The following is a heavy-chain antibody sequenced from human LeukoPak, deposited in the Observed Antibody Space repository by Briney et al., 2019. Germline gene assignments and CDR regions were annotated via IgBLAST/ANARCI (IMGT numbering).Heavy chain of an antibody. D-gene: IGHD6-19*01. Sequence: ASVTVSCKAYAYTFTSYGTSWVRQAPGQGLDWMGWISAYNGNTNYAQKLQGRDTMTTDTSTSTAYMELRSLRSDDTAVYYCARDNMFVVAGTRAYFDYWGQGTLVTVSS. CDR2: ISAYNGNT. CDR3: ARDNMFVVAGTRAYFDY. CDR1: AYTFTSYG. V-gene: IGHV1-18*01. J-gene: IGHJ4*02.